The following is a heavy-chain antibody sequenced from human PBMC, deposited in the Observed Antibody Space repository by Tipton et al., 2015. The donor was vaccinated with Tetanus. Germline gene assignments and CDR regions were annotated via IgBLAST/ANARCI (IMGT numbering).Heavy chain of an antibody. D-gene: IGHD1-26*01. CDR3: ARDQARGARGWNYFDC. Sequence: TLSLTCTVSGGSITSGGYYWSWIRQHPGKGLEWIGDIYYSGSTYYNPSLKSRVTISVDTSKNQFSGKLNSVTAADTAVDYCARDQARGARGWNYFDCWGQETLVTVSS. CDR1: GGSITSGGYY. CDR2: IYYSGST. V-gene: IGHV4-31*03. J-gene: IGHJ4*02.